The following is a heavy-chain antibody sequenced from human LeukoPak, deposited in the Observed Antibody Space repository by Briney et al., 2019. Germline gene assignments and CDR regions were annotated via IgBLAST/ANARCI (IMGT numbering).Heavy chain of an antibody. Sequence: PGGSLRLSCAASGFTFSSYWMSWVRQAPGKGLEWVANIRQDGSEKYYVDSVKGRFTISRDNAKNSLYLQMNSLRAEDTAVYYCASLDYDSPPDYWGQGTLVTVSS. V-gene: IGHV3-7*01. CDR3: ASLDYDSPPDY. D-gene: IGHD3-22*01. CDR2: IRQDGSEK. J-gene: IGHJ4*02. CDR1: GFTFSSYW.